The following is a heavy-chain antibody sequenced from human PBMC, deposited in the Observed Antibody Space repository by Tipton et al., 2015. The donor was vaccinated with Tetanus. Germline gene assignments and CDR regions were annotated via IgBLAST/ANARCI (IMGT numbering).Heavy chain of an antibody. CDR3: ARRRYTWNRGGLDI. CDR2: INHSGTA. V-gene: IGHV4-34*01. CDR1: GGSFSDFY. D-gene: IGHD1-20*01. J-gene: IGHJ3*02. Sequence: TLSLTCAVSGGSFSDFYWSWIRQVPGQGLVWIGEINHSGTANKNPSLKSRVTMSVDTSNKQFSLRLDSVTAADTAVYFCARRRYTWNRGGLDIWGQGTLVTVSS.